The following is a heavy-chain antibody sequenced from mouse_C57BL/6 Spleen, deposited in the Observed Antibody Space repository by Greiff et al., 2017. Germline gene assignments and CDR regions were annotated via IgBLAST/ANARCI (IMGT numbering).Heavy chain of an antibody. CDR3: ARALNDYDVYFDV. CDR1: GYSFTSYY. J-gene: IGHJ1*03. D-gene: IGHD2-4*01. CDR2: IYPGSGNT. V-gene: IGHV1-66*01. Sequence: QVQLQQSGPELVKPGASVKISCKASGYSFTSYYIHWVKQRPGQGLEWIGWIYPGSGNTKYNEKFKGKATLTADTSSSTAYMQLSSLTSEDSAVYYCARALNDYDVYFDVWGTGTTVTVSS.